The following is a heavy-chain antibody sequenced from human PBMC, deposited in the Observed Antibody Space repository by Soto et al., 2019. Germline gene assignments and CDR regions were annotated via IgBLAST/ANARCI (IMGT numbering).Heavy chain of an antibody. CDR2: INPNSGGT. Sequence: GASVKVSCKASGYTFTGYYMHWVRQAPGQGLEWMGWINPNSGGTNYAQKFQGRVAMTRDTSISTAYMELSRLRSDDTAVYYCARDLGRRNWFDPWGQGTLVTVSS. CDR1: GYTFTGYY. J-gene: IGHJ5*02. V-gene: IGHV1-2*02. CDR3: ARDLGRRNWFDP.